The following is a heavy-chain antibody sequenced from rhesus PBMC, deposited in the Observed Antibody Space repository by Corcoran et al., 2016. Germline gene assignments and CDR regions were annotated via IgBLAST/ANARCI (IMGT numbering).Heavy chain of an antibody. J-gene: IGHJ4*01. D-gene: IGHD6-25*01. Sequence: EVQLVESGGGLVQPGGSLRLSCAASGFMFSSPSIHWVRQASGKGLEWVGRIRDKSSKYETGYAASVKGRFTISRDDSKNTAYLQMNGLKTEDTAVYYCRTAAATFDSWGQGILVTVSS. CDR3: RTAAATFDS. V-gene: IGHV3-118*01. CDR1: GFMFSSPS. CDR2: IRDKSSKYET.